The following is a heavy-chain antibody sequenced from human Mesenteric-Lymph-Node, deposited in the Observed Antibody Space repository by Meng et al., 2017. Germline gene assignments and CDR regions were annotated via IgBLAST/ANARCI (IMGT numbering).Heavy chain of an antibody. CDR1: GFTFSSYG. CDR3: AKESVVRGVMGAFDI. Sequence: GESLKISCAASGFTFSSYGMHWVRQAPGKGLEWVAVIWYDGSNKYYADSVKGRFTNSRNNSKNTLYLQMNSLRAEATAVYYCAKESVVRGVMGAFDIWGQGTMVTVSS. V-gene: IGHV3-33*06. D-gene: IGHD3-10*01. CDR2: IWYDGSNK. J-gene: IGHJ3*02.